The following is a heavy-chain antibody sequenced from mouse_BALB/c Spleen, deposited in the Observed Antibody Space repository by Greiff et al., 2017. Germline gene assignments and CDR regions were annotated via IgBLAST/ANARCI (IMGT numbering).Heavy chain of an antibody. CDR1: GFNIKDTY. V-gene: IGHV14-3*02. CDR2: IDPANGNT. Sequence: EVQLQQSGAELVKPGASVTLSCTASGFNIKDTYMHWVKQRPEQGLEWIGRIDPANGNTKYDPKFQGKATITADTSSNTAYLQLSSLTSEDTAVYYCARSPRFDYWGQGTTLTVSS. J-gene: IGHJ2*01. D-gene: IGHD3-1*01. CDR3: ARSPRFDY.